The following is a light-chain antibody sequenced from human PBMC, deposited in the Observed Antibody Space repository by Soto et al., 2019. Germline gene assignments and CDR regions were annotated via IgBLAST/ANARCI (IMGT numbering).Light chain of an antibody. Sequence: QSALTQPASVSGSPGQSITISCSGTRSDIGNYNYVSWYQQHPGEAPKLMIYDVTKRPSGVSSRFSGSKSGNAASLSISGLQPEDEAEYYCSSYTDSSTVIFGGGTKLTVL. CDR1: RSDIGNYNY. V-gene: IGLV2-14*03. CDR3: SSYTDSSTVI. CDR2: DVT. J-gene: IGLJ2*01.